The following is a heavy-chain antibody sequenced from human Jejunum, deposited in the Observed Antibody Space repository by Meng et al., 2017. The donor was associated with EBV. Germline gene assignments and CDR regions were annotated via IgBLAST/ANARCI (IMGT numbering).Heavy chain of an antibody. V-gene: IGHV3-74*01. CDR3: SRDLAGSDDD. CDR2: TNEDGRIT. Sequence: VQLVAPGVALFQTGASLGLSCAASGFTFSSYWMHWVRQAPGQGLGWVSRTNEDGRITNYADSVKGRFTISRDNTKNTLYLQMNSLRAEDTAVYFCSRDLAGSDDDWGQGTLVTVSS. D-gene: IGHD6-25*01. CDR1: GFTFSSYW. J-gene: IGHJ4*02.